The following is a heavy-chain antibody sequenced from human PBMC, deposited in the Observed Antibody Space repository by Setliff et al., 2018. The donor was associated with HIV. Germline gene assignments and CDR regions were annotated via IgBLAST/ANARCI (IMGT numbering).Heavy chain of an antibody. CDR2: IVVGSGKT. CDR3: AADLPALVTGVFSYYYAMDV. J-gene: IGHJ6*02. V-gene: IGHV1-58*01. CDR1: GFTFTSSA. Sequence: SVKVSCKASGFTFTSSAVQWVRQARGQRPEWIGWIVVGSGKTNYAQKFQERVTITRDMSTSTAYMELRSLKSEDTAVYFCAADLPALVTGVFSYYYAMDVWGQGTPVTVSS. D-gene: IGHD5-18*01.